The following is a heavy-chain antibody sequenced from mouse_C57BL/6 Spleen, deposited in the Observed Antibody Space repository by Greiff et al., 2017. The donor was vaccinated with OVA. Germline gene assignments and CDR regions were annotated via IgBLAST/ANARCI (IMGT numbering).Heavy chain of an antibody. Sequence: VQLVESGPELVKPGASVKISCKASGYAFSSSWMNWVKQRPGKGLEWIGRIYPGDGDTNYNGKFKGKATLTADKSSSTAYMQLSSLTSEDSAVYFCARSATVVATLDYWGQGTTLTVSS. J-gene: IGHJ2*01. V-gene: IGHV1-82*01. CDR2: IYPGDGDT. CDR3: ARSATVVATLDY. CDR1: GYAFSSSW. D-gene: IGHD1-1*01.